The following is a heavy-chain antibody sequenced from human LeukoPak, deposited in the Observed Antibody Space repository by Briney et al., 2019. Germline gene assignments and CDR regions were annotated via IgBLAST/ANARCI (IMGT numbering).Heavy chain of an antibody. J-gene: IGHJ6*03. CDR3: ARTVVVVTADRYYYYYMDV. D-gene: IGHD2-21*02. CDR1: GGSISSYY. CDR2: IYTSGST. Sequence: NSSETLSLTCTVSGGSISSYYWSWIRQPAGKGLEWIGRIYTSGSTNYNPSLKSRVTMSVDTSKNQFSLKLSSVTAADTAVYYCARTVVVVTADRYYYYYMDVWGKGTTVTVSS. V-gene: IGHV4-4*07.